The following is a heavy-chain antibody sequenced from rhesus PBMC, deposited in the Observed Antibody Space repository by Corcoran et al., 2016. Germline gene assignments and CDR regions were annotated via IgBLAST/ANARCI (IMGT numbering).Heavy chain of an antibody. CDR3: TNILGYCSGGVCYAGTYRFDV. V-gene: IGHV3-13*01. CDR1: GFTFSNYY. J-gene: IGHJ5-1*01. CDR2: IRNKANSYTT. D-gene: IGHD2-8*01. Sequence: EVQLVESGGGLVQPGGSLRLSCAASGFTFSNYYMHWVRQALGKGLEWVGLIRNKANSYTTEYAAAVKGRFTISRDDSKNTLYLQMSSLKTEDTAVYYCTNILGYCSGGVCYAGTYRFDVWGPGVLVTVSS.